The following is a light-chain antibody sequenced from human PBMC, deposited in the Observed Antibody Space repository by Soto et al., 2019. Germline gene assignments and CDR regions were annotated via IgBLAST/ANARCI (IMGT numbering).Light chain of an antibody. Sequence: EIVFTQSPGTLSLSPGERATLSCSASQGVSSNYLAWYQQKSGQAPRLLLYGKSSRATGIPERFSGSGSGTDSTLTISRLEPEDFAVYYCQHYGSSRTFGQGTKVDIK. CDR3: QHYGSSRT. J-gene: IGKJ1*01. CDR2: GKS. CDR1: QGVSSNY. V-gene: IGKV3-20*01.